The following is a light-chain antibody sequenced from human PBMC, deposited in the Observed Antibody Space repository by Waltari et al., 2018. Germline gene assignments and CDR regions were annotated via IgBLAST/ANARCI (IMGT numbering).Light chain of an antibody. J-gene: IGKJ3*01. V-gene: IGKV3-15*01. CDR2: GAS. CDR1: KIVSSN. CDR3: QQYNNWPPFT. Sequence: EIVMTQSPATLSVPPGERATLPCRASKIVSSNLAWYQQKPGQAPRLLIYGASTRATGIPARFSGSGSGTEFTLTISSLQSEDFAVYYCQQYNNWPPFTFGPGTKVDIK.